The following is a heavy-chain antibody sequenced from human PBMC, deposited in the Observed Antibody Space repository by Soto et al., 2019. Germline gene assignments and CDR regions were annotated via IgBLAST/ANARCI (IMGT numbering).Heavy chain of an antibody. V-gene: IGHV1-69*12. J-gene: IGHJ6*02. Sequence: QVQLVQSGAEVKKPGSSVKVSCKASGGTFSSYAISWVRQAPGQGLEWMGGIIPIFGTANYAQKFQGRVTVXAXEXPSTAYMELSSLRSEDTAVYYCARNPDTNYYYGMDVWGQGTTVTVSS. CDR3: ARNPDTNYYYGMDV. CDR1: GGTFSSYA. CDR2: IIPIFGTA.